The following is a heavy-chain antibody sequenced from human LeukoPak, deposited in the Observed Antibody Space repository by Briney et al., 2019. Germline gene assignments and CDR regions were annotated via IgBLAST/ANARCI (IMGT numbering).Heavy chain of an antibody. CDR1: GGSVSSPGYY. D-gene: IGHD5-18*01. V-gene: IGHV4-31*03. CDR2: IYHSGST. Sequence: SETLSLTCTVSGGSVSSPGYYWTWIRQHPGKGLEWIGYIYHSGSTYYNPSLKSRVTISLDTSKNQFSLKLNSVTAADTAVYFCARDYSYGYYFDYWGQGTLVTVSS. CDR3: ARDYSYGYYFDY. J-gene: IGHJ4*02.